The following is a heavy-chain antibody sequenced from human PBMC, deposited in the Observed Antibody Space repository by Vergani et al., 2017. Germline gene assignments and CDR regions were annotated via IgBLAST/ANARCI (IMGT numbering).Heavy chain of an antibody. CDR1: GDSISSGNN. D-gene: IGHD3-22*01. CDR3: ARRSSSYYFDI. J-gene: IGHJ5*02. Sequence: QVKLQESGPGLVKPSETLSLTCAVSGDSISSGNNWGWIRQPPGKGLEWISSVSHSGDTYFNPSLKGRVSIPVDTSKNYFFLTLSSVAAADPAMYYCARRSSSYYFDIWGQGVLITVSS. V-gene: IGHV4-38-2*01. CDR2: VSHSGDT.